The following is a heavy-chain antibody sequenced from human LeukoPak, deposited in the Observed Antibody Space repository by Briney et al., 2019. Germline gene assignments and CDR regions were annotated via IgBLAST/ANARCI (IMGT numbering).Heavy chain of an antibody. V-gene: IGHV4-30-4*01. CDR3: AREGDGYNSFDY. CDR1: GGSISSGDYY. Sequence: SETLSLTCTVSGGSISSGDYYWSWIRQPPGKGLEWIGYIYYSGSTYYNPSLKSRVTISVDRSKNQFSLKLSSVTAADTAVYYCAREGDGYNSFDYWGQGTLVTVSS. CDR2: IYYSGST. D-gene: IGHD5-24*01. J-gene: IGHJ4*02.